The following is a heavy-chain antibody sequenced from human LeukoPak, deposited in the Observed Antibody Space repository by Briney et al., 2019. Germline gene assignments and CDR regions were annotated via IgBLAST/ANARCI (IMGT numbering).Heavy chain of an antibody. D-gene: IGHD5-12*01. J-gene: IGHJ4*02. CDR3: ARVRRGIRGYDGAVFDY. V-gene: IGHV3-21*01. CDR2: ISSSSSYI. Sequence: GGSLRLSCAASGFTFSSYSMNWVRQAPGKGLEWVSSISSSSSYIYYADSVKGRFTISRDNAKNSLYLQMNSLRAEDTAVYYCARVRRGIRGYDGAVFDYWGQGTLVTVSS. CDR1: GFTFSSYS.